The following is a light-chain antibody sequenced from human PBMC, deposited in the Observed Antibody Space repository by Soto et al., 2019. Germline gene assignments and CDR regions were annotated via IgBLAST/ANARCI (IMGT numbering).Light chain of an antibody. CDR1: SSNIGSNT. CDR3: AAWDDTLNGPKWV. J-gene: IGLJ3*02. V-gene: IGLV1-44*01. CDR2: ADN. Sequence: QAVVTQPPSASGTPGQRVTISCSGSSSNIGSNTVNWYQQFPGMAPKLLIYADNQRPSGVPDRISGSKSGTSASLDISGLQSEDEAVYCCAAWDDTLNGPKWVFGGGTKVTVL.